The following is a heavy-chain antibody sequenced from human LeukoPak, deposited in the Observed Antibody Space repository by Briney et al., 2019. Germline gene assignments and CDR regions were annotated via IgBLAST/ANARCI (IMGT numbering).Heavy chain of an antibody. Sequence: GGSLRLSCAASGFTFSSYSMNWVRQAPGKGLEWVSSISSSSSYIYYADSVKGRFTISRDNAKNSLYLQMNSLRAEDTAVYYCAARSGVGSSWLEYFQHWGQGTLVTVSS. D-gene: IGHD6-13*01. J-gene: IGHJ1*01. CDR3: AARSGVGSSWLEYFQH. V-gene: IGHV3-21*01. CDR1: GFTFSSYS. CDR2: ISSSSSYI.